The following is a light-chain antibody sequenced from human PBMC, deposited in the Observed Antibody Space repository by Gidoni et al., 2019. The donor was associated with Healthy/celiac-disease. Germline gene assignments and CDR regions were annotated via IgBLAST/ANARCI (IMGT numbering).Light chain of an antibody. Sequence: DIQMTQSPSSLSASVGDRVTITCQASQDISNYLNWYQQKPVKAPKLLIYDASNLETGVPSRFSGSGSGTDFTFTISSLQPEDIATYYCQQYDNLLLFGGGTKVEIK. V-gene: IGKV1-33*01. J-gene: IGKJ4*01. CDR3: QQYDNLLL. CDR1: QDISNY. CDR2: DAS.